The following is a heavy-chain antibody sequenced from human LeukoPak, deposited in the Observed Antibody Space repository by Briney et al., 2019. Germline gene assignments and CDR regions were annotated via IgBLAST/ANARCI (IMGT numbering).Heavy chain of an antibody. CDR3: ASLEDYYDSSGYLNWFDP. V-gene: IGHV1-69*06. CDR2: IIPIFGTA. CDR1: VGTFSSYA. J-gene: IGHJ5*02. Sequence: SVKVSCKASVGTFSSYAISWVRQAPGQGLEWMGRIIPIFGTANYAQKFQGRVTITADKSTSTAYMELSSLRSEDTAVYYCASLEDYYDSSGYLNWFDPWGQGTLVTVSS. D-gene: IGHD3-22*01.